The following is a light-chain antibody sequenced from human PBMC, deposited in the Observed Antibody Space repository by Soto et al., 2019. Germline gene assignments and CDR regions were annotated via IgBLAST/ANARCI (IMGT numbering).Light chain of an antibody. CDR2: EVS. Sequence: QSALTQPPSVSGSPGQSVTISCTGTNSDVGSYNRVSWYQQPPGTAPKLMIYEVSNRPSGVPDRFSGSKSGNTASPTISGLQAEDEADYYCSSRTSSNTLIFGGGTKVTVL. J-gene: IGLJ2*01. V-gene: IGLV2-18*02. CDR1: NSDVGSYNR. CDR3: SSRTSSNTLI.